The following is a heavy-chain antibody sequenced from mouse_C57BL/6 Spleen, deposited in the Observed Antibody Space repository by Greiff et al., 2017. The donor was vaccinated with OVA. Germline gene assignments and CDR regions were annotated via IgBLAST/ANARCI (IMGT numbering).Heavy chain of an antibody. Sequence: LQESGAELVRPGSSVKLSCKASGYTFTSYWMHWVKQRPIQGLEWIGNIDPSDSETHYNQKFKDKATLTVDKSSSTAYMQLSSLTSEDSAVYYCAIYGSSFFDYWGQGTTLTVSS. D-gene: IGHD1-1*01. CDR1: GYTFTSYW. J-gene: IGHJ2*01. CDR2: IDPSDSET. V-gene: IGHV1-52*01. CDR3: AIYGSSFFDY.